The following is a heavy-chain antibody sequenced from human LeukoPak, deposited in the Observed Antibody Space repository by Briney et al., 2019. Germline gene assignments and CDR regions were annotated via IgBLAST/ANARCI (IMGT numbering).Heavy chain of an antibody. CDR3: AVEYYGSGSYFY. V-gene: IGHV1-2*02. CDR2: INPNSGGT. Sequence: ASVKVSCKASGYTFTGYYMHWVRQAPGQGLEWMGWINPNSGGTNYALKFQGRVTMTRDTSISTAYMELSRLRSDDTAVYYCAVEYYGSGSYFYWGQGTLVTVSS. J-gene: IGHJ4*02. CDR1: GYTFTGYY. D-gene: IGHD3-10*01.